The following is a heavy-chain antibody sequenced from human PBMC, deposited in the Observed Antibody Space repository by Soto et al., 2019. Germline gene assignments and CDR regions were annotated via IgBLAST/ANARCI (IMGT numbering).Heavy chain of an antibody. Sequence: GGSLRLSCAASGFTFSSHAMNWVRQAPGKGLEWVSVISGRGGSTYYADSVKGRFTISRDNSRNTVDLQMNSLRAEDTAIYYCAKDAEYSSSSYFDNWGRGTLVTVSS. V-gene: IGHV3-23*01. D-gene: IGHD6-6*01. J-gene: IGHJ4*02. CDR1: GFTFSSHA. CDR3: AKDAEYSSSSYFDN. CDR2: ISGRGGST.